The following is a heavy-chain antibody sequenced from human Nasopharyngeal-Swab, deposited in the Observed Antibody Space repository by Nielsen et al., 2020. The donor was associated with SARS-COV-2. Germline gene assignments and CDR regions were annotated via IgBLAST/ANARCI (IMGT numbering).Heavy chain of an antibody. Sequence: ASVNVSRKVSGYTLTVLPIHWVRQAPGKGFEWMGTVVPEDGEPIYAQNFQGRVTMTEDTSTYTAYLELSSLRSEDTAVYYCASEGSGVFGVVIYAFDIWGPGTLVTVSS. V-gene: IGHV1-24*01. CDR3: ASEGSGVFGVVIYAFDI. CDR2: VVPEDGEP. J-gene: IGHJ3*02. D-gene: IGHD3-3*01. CDR1: GYTLTVLP.